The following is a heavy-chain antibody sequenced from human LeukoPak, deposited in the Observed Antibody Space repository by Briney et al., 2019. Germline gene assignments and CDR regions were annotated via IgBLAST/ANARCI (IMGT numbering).Heavy chain of an antibody. D-gene: IGHD6-19*01. V-gene: IGHV4-59*01. CDR2: IYYSGST. CDR1: GRSISSYY. J-gene: IGHJ4*02. CDR3: ARGRDSSGWQADY. Sequence: SETLSLTCTVSGRSISSYYWSWIRQPPGKGLEWIGYIYYSGSTNYNPSLKSRVTISVDTSKNQFSLKLSSVTAADTAVYYCARGRDSSGWQADYWGQGTLVTVSS.